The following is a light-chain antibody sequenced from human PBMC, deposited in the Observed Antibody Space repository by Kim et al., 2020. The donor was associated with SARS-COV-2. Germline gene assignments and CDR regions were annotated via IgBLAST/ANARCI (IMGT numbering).Light chain of an antibody. CDR2: GAF. J-gene: IGKJ4*01. Sequence: QGGRASHSCRASQDFGSNLALAQQKPGQAPRPLSFGAFSSATGIPDRFSGSGSGTDFTLTISRLEPEDFGVYYCQQYGYSPTTFGGGTKVDIK. CDR1: QDFGSN. CDR3: QQYGYSPTT. V-gene: IGKV3-20*01.